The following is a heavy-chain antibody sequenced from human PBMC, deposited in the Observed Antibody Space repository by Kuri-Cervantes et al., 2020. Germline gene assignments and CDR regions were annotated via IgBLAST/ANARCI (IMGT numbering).Heavy chain of an antibody. CDR3: ARGAYYDSRNGRDFDL. J-gene: IGHJ2*01. Sequence: SCTVSGGSISSYYWSWIRQSPDKGLEWIGEINDIGATDYNPTLKSRVTMFVDPSKNQFSLKLCSATAADTAVYYCARGAYYDSRNGRDFDLWGRGTLVTVSS. CDR2: INDIGAT. CDR1: GGSISSYY. V-gene: IGHV4-34*01. D-gene: IGHD3-22*01.